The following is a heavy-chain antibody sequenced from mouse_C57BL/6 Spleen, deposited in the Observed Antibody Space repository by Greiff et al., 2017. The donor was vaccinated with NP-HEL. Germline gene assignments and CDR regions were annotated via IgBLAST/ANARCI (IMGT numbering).Heavy chain of an antibody. V-gene: IGHV5-17*01. Sequence: DVMLVESGGGLVKPGGSLKLSCAASGFTFSDYGMHWVRQAPEKGLEWVAYISSGSSTIYYADTVKGRFTISRDNAKNTLFLQMTSLRSEDTAMYYCARRLSLYYYAMDYWGQGTSVTVSS. CDR3: ARRLSLYYYAMDY. CDR1: GFTFSDYG. D-gene: IGHD3-2*02. J-gene: IGHJ4*01. CDR2: ISSGSSTI.